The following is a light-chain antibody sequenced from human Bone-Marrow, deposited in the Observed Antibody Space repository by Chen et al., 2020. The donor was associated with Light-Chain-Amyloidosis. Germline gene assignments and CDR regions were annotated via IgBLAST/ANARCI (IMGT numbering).Light chain of an antibody. V-gene: IGKV3-20*01. CDR2: DAS. CDR1: QSISNS. J-gene: IGKJ4*01. CDR3: QRYGV. Sequence: IVLTQSPGTLSLSPGERATLSCRASQSISNSLAWYQQKPGQAPRLLIYDASSRATGIPVRFSVSGYGTDFTLTISRLEPEDFAVYYCQRYGVFGGGTKVEIK.